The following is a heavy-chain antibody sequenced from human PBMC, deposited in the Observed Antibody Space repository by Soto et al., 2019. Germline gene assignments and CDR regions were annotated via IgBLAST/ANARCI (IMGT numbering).Heavy chain of an antibody. CDR2: ISGSGGGT. V-gene: IGHV3-23*01. J-gene: IGHJ5*02. D-gene: IGHD3-22*01. Sequence: GGSLILSCAASGFTFSSYAMTWVRQAPGKGLEWVSAISGSGGGTYYADSVKGRFTISRDSAKNSLYLQMNSLRAEDTAVYYCERLPYYSDQWGRGTLVTVSS. CDR3: ERLPYYSDQ. CDR1: GFTFSSYA.